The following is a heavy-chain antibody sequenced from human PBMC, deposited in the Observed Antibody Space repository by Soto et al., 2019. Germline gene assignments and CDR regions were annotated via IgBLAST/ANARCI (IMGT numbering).Heavy chain of an antibody. Sequence: SVKVSCKASGGTFSSYAISWVRQAPVQGLEWMGGIIPIFGTANYAQKFQGRVTITADKSTSTAYMELSSLRSEDTAVYYCARDLPATVTSRDAFDIWGQGTMVTVSS. CDR2: IIPIFGTA. J-gene: IGHJ3*02. D-gene: IGHD4-17*01. CDR3: ARDLPATVTSRDAFDI. CDR1: GGTFSSYA. V-gene: IGHV1-69*06.